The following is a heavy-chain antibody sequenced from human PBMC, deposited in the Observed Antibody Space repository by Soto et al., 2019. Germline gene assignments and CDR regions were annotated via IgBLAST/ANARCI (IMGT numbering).Heavy chain of an antibody. CDR2: IWYDGSNK. Sequence: GGSLRLSCAASGFTFSSYGMHWVRQAPGKGLEWVAVIWYDGSNKYYADSVKGRFTISRDNSKNTLYLQMNSLRAEDTAVYYCARDRRYGSSPWFDPWGQGPLVTVSS. V-gene: IGHV3-33*01. J-gene: IGHJ5*02. CDR3: ARDRRYGSSPWFDP. CDR1: GFTFSSYG. D-gene: IGHD3-10*01.